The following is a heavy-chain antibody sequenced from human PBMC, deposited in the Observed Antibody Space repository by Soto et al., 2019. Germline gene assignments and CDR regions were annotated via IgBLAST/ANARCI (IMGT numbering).Heavy chain of an antibody. V-gene: IGHV4-59*01. D-gene: IGHD3-10*01. CDR2: SHDNGPT. Sequence: SETLSLTCTVIDGSIGGYYRSWLRQPPGKGLEWIGYSHDNGPTNYNPPLKSRVTISVDTSNEQFSLKLTSVTAADTATYYFARERFNMFRRVVTSRWSDPWG. CDR3: ARERFNMFRRVVTSRWSDP. CDR1: DGSIGGYY. J-gene: IGHJ5*02.